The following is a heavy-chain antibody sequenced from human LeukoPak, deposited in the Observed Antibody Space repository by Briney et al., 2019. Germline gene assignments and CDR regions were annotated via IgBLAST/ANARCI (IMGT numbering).Heavy chain of an antibody. J-gene: IGHJ4*02. CDR1: GFTVSSNY. CDR3: AKDSDFWSGYPDY. V-gene: IGHV3-66*01. CDR2: IYSGGST. Sequence: PGGSLRLSCAASGFTVSSNYMSWVRQAPGKGLEWVSVIYSGGSTYYADSVKGRFTISRDNSKNTLYLQMNSLRAEDTAVYYCAKDSDFWSGYPDYWGQGTLVTVSS. D-gene: IGHD3-3*01.